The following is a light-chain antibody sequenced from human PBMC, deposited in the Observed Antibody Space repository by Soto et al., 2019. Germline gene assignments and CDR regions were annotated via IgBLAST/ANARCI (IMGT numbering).Light chain of an antibody. J-gene: IGKJ2*01. CDR1: QSISSY. Sequence: DIQMTQSPSSLSASVGDRVTITCRASQSISSYLNWYQQKPGKAPKHLIYAASSLQSGVPSRFSGSGSGTDFTLTISSLQPEDFATYCCQQSYITPYTFGQGTKLEIK. CDR3: QQSYITPYT. CDR2: AAS. V-gene: IGKV1-39*01.